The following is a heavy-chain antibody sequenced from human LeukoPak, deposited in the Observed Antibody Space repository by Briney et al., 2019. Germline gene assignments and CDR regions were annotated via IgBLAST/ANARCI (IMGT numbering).Heavy chain of an antibody. Sequence: GGSLRLSCAASGLTFSSFGMNWVRQAPGKGLEWVSSISSSSSYTYYADSVKGRFTISRDNAKNSLYLQMNSLRVEDTAVYYCARGIGYCSSTSCYFFDFWGQGTLVTVSS. CDR1: GLTFSSFG. CDR3: ARGIGYCSSTSCYFFDF. V-gene: IGHV3-21*01. CDR2: ISSSSSYT. D-gene: IGHD2-2*01. J-gene: IGHJ4*02.